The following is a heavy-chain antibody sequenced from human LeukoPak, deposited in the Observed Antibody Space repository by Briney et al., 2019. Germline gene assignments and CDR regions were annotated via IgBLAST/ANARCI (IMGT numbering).Heavy chain of an antibody. Sequence: ASVKVSCKASGYTFTGYYIHWVRRTPGQGLEWMGWINPNSGATNYAQKFQGRVTMTRDTSISTAYMALRRLRSDDTAVYSCAREGRGWAFDIWGQGTMVTVSS. CDR1: GYTFTGYY. V-gene: IGHV1-2*02. CDR2: INPNSGAT. CDR3: AREGRGWAFDI. D-gene: IGHD2-15*01. J-gene: IGHJ3*02.